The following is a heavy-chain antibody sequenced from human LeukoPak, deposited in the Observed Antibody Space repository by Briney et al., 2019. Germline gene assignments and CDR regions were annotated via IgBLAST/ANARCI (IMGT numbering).Heavy chain of an antibody. D-gene: IGHD6-25*01. Sequence: AGSLRLSCAASGFTFSSYGMSWVRQAPGQGLEWVSGISGSGTNTYYADSVQGRLTISRDNSTNTLYVQMNSLRADDTAVYYCAKKLYSSGWLLGNWGQGTLVTVSS. CDR2: ISGSGTNT. CDR3: AKKLYSSGWLLGN. V-gene: IGHV3-23*01. CDR1: GFTFSSYG. J-gene: IGHJ4*02.